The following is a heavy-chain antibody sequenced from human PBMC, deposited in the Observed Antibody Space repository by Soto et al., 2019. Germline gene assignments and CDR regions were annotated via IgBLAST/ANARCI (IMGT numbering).Heavy chain of an antibody. CDR2: ISGHNGKT. CDR3: ARDSYPLAYFFDY. Sequence: DSVKVSCKASGYTFINHGISWVRQAPGQGLEWMGWISGHNGKTNYAQKFQGRVTMTTDTSTSTAFMELRSLRSDDTAVYYCARDSYPLAYFFDYCGQGPLVTVSS. CDR1: GYTFINHG. J-gene: IGHJ4*02. V-gene: IGHV1-18*04.